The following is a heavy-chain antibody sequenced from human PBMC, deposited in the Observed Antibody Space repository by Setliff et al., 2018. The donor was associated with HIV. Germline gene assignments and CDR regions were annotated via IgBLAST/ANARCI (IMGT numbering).Heavy chain of an antibody. Sequence: SETLSLTCAVYGGSFSGYYWSWIRQPPGKGLEWIGEINHSGSTNYNPSLKSRVTISVDTSKNQFSLKLSSVTAADTAMYYCARTAPPRIAAPYNDPFDIWGQGTMVTV. CDR1: GGSFSGYY. D-gene: IGHD6-13*01. J-gene: IGHJ3*02. CDR3: ARTAPPRIAAPYNDPFDI. V-gene: IGHV4-34*01. CDR2: INHSGST.